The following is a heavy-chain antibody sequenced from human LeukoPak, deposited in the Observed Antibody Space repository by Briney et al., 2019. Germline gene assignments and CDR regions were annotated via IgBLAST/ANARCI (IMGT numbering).Heavy chain of an antibody. D-gene: IGHD5-18*01. CDR3: ARVDTAMVHIFDY. CDR2: IYHSGST. V-gene: IGHV4-38-2*02. CDR1: GYSISSGYY. J-gene: IGHJ4*02. Sequence: SGTLSLTCTVSGYSISSGYYWGWIRQPPGKGLEWIGSIYHSGSTYYNPSLKSRVTISVDTSKNQFSLKLSSVTAADTAVYYCARVDTAMVHIFDYWGQGTLVTVSS.